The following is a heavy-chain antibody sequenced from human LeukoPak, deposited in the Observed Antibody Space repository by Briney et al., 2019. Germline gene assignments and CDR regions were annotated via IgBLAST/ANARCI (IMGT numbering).Heavy chain of an antibody. CDR2: MRPNSGNT. CDR1: AYTFTSYD. D-gene: IGHD3-9*01. CDR3: ARETTISPYYFDY. V-gene: IGHV1-8*01. J-gene: IGHJ4*02. Sequence: SVKVSCMASAYTFTSYDITWVRQAPGQGIEWMGWMRPNSGNTAYAQKFQGRVTMTRNTSITTAYMEWGSLTSEDTAVYYCARETTISPYYFDYWGLGSQVTVSP.